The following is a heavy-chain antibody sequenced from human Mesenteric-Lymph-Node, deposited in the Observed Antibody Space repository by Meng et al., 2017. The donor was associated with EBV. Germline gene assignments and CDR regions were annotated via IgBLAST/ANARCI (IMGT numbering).Heavy chain of an antibody. Sequence: QVQLQEPGPGLVKPSETLSLTCTVSGGSVNSGSYFWTWIRQSPGKKLEWIGYIYYSGSTNYNPSLKSRVTVSLDTSKNQFSLKLSSVTAADTAVYYCTRGPSGIFYFNFWGRGTLVTVSS. CDR3: TRGPSGIFYFNF. D-gene: IGHD1-26*01. CDR1: GGSVNSGSYF. CDR2: IYYSGST. V-gene: IGHV4-61*01. J-gene: IGHJ4*02.